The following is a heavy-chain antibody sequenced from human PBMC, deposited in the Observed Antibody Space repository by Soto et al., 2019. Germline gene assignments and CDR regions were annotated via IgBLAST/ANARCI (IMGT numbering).Heavy chain of an antibody. CDR2: LYYSGST. CDR1: GDSITSDIYY. CDR3: ARAMSPLNHYFDY. Sequence: QVQLQESGPGLVKPSQTLSLTCTVSGDSITSDIYYWSWIRQHPGKGLEWIGHLYYSGSTNYNPSLKGRVIISADTSKNQFSLNLNSVTAADTAVYYCARAMSPLNHYFDYWGQGTLVTVSS. J-gene: IGHJ4*02. V-gene: IGHV4-31*03.